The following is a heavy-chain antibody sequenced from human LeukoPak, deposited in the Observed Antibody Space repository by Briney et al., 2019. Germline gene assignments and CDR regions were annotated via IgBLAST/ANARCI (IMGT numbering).Heavy chain of an antibody. D-gene: IGHD4-17*01. CDR3: ARDFYGDYVAAFDL. J-gene: IGHJ3*01. CDR2: ISSSSSYI. V-gene: IGHV3-21*01. CDR1: GLTFSTYM. Sequence: GGSLRLSCAASGLTFSTYMMNWVRQAPGKGLEWVSSISSSSSYIYYAESVKGRFTISRDNAKNSLYLQMNSLRAEDTDVYYCARDFYGDYVAAFDLWGQGTMVTVSS.